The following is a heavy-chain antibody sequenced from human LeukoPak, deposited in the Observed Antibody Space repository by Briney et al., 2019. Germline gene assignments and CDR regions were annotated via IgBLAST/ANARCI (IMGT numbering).Heavy chain of an antibody. J-gene: IGHJ6*03. Sequence: PGGSLRLSCAASDFTVSSNYMTWVRQPPGKGLEWVSVIHKNVITSYADTVRGRFTISRDNSKNTLYLQMNNLRVDDTAVYYCARSLRVRGVPDYMDVWGKGTTVTVYS. D-gene: IGHD3-10*01. CDR1: DFTVSSNY. V-gene: IGHV3-53*01. CDR3: ARSLRVRGVPDYMDV. CDR2: IHKNVIT.